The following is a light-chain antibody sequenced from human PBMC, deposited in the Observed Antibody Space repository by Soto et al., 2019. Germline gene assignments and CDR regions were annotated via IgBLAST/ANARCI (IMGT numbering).Light chain of an antibody. CDR1: QSVSSN. CDR3: QQYNNWPPLT. V-gene: IGKV3-15*01. J-gene: IGKJ4*01. CDR2: GAS. Sequence: EIVMTXSPATLSXSPGERATLSCRASQSVSSNLAWYQQKPGQAPRLLIYGASTRATGIPARFSGSGSGTEFTLTISSLQSEDFAVYYCQQYNNWPPLTFGGGTKVEIK.